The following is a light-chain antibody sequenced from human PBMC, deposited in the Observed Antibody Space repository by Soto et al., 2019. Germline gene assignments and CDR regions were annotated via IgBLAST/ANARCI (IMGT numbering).Light chain of an antibody. V-gene: IGKV3-15*01. Sequence: DIVMTQSPATLSVSPGERVTPSCRASQGASINLAWYQQKPDQAPRLLIYGTSTRATDVPARFTGSGSGTEFTLSINSVQSEDFAVYYCQQYNDWPRRTFGHGTKVLIK. J-gene: IGKJ1*01. CDR3: QQYNDWPRRT. CDR1: QGASIN. CDR2: GTS.